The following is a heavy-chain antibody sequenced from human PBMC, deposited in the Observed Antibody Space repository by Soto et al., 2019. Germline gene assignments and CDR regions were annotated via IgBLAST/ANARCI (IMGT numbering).Heavy chain of an antibody. V-gene: IGHV1-2*04. Sequence: ASVKVSCKASGYTFTGYYMHWVRQAPGQGLEWMGWINPNSGGTNYAQKFQGWVTMTRDTSISTAYMELSRLRSDDTAVYYCARSSSGESYYYYYGMAVWGQGTTVTVSS. D-gene: IGHD6-19*01. CDR3: ARSSSGESYYYYYGMAV. J-gene: IGHJ6*02. CDR2: INPNSGGT. CDR1: GYTFTGYY.